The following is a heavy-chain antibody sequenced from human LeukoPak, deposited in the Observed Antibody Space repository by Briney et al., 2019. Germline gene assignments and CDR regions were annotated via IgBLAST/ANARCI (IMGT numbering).Heavy chain of an antibody. CDR1: GFTFSSYS. J-gene: IGHJ3*02. V-gene: IGHV3-21*01. D-gene: IGHD3-22*01. CDR2: ISSSSSYI. CDR3: ARIYYDSSGWDAFDI. Sequence: PGGSLRLSCAASGFTFSSYSMNWVRQTPGKGLEWVSSISSSSSYIYYADSVKGRFTISRDNAKNSLYLQMNSLRAEDTAVYYCARIYYDSSGWDAFDIWGQGTMVTVSS.